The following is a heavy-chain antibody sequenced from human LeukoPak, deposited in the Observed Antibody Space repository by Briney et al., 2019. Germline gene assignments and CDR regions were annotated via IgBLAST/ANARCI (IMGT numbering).Heavy chain of an antibody. V-gene: IGHV3-23*01. D-gene: IGHD6-19*01. Sequence: PGGSLRLSCAASGFTFSSYAMSWVRQAPGKGLEWVSAISGSGGSTYYADSVKGRFTISRDNSKNTLYLQMNSLRAEDTAVYYCAKDRNRIAVAGLITDAFDIWGQGTMVTVSS. CDR3: AKDRNRIAVAGLITDAFDI. J-gene: IGHJ3*02. CDR2: ISGSGGST. CDR1: GFTFSSYA.